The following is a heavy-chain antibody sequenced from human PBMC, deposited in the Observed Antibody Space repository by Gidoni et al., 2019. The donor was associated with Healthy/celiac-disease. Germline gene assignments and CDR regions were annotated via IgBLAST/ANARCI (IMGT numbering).Heavy chain of an antibody. CDR2: IYYSGST. CDR3: ARESPYYYYGMDV. Sequence: QVQLQESGPGLVKPSPTLSLTCTVSGGAIRSGDYYWSWIRQPPGKGLEWIGYIYYSGSTYYNPSLKSRVTISVDTSKNPFSLKLSSVTAADTAVYYCARESPYYYYGMDVWGQGTTVTVSS. V-gene: IGHV4-30-4*01. CDR1: GGAIRSGDYY. J-gene: IGHJ6*02.